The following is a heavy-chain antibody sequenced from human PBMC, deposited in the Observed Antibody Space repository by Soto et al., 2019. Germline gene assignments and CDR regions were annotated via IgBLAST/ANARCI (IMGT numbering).Heavy chain of an antibody. V-gene: IGHV1-46*02. CDR3: TRGRGYCSGGSCDDWFDP. J-gene: IGHJ5*02. Sequence: QVQMVQSGAEVKKPGASVKVFCKASGYTFNNFYIHWVRQAPGQGLEWMGMINPSRGRTIYTQKFQGRVTMTRDTSTNTVYMELNSLKSEYTAVYYCTRGRGYCSGGSCDDWFDPWGQGTLVTVSS. CDR2: INPSRGRT. CDR1: GYTFNNFY. D-gene: IGHD2-15*01.